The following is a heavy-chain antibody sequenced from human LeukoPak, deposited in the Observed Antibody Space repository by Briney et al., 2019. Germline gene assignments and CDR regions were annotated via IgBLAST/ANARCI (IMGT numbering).Heavy chain of an antibody. V-gene: IGHV3-7*01. CDR3: ARVVIVTNDAFDI. Sequence: PGGSLRLSCAASGFTFSSYWMSWVRQAPGKGLEWVANIKQDGSEKYYVDSVKGRFTISRDNAKNSLYLQMNSLRAEDTAVYYCARVVIVTNDAFDIWGQGTVVTVSS. J-gene: IGHJ3*02. CDR1: GFTFSSYW. CDR2: IKQDGSEK. D-gene: IGHD3-22*01.